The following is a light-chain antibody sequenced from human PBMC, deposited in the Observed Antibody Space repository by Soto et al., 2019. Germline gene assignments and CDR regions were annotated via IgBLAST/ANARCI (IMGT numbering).Light chain of an antibody. CDR1: SSDVGGYNY. CDR3: CSSAGSYHEV. J-gene: IGLJ1*01. Sequence: QSSLAQPRSVSGSPGQSVTISCTGTSSDVGGYNYVPWYQRHPAKAPNLLISDFSKRTSGVPDRFSGSKSGNTASLTISGLQAVDEADPARCSSAGSYHEVFATGPKGPLL. CDR2: DFS. V-gene: IGLV2-11*01.